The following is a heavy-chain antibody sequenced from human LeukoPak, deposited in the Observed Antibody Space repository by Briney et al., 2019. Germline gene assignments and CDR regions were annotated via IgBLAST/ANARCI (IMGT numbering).Heavy chain of an antibody. J-gene: IGHJ5*02. D-gene: IGHD3-3*01. Sequence: PGGSLRLSCAASGFTFSSYWMSWVRQAPGKGLEWVANIKQDGSEKYYVDSVKGRFTISRDNAKNSLYLQMNSLRAEDTAVYYCARDLVSYDFWSGYYPFDPWGQGTLVTVSS. CDR2: IKQDGSEK. CDR1: GFTFSSYW. CDR3: ARDLVSYDFWSGYYPFDP. V-gene: IGHV3-7*01.